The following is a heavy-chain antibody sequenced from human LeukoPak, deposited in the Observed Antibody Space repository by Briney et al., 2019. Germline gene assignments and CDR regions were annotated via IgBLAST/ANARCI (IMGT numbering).Heavy chain of an antibody. V-gene: IGHV4-34*01. CDR3: ARRKVRGVMRYYCYYGMDV. J-gene: IGHJ6*02. CDR2: INHSGST. Sequence: SETLSLTCAVYGGSFSGYYWSWIRQPPGKGLEWIGEINHSGSTNYNPSLKSRVTISVDTSKNQFSLKLSSVTAADTAVYYCARRKVRGVMRYYCYYGMDVWGQGTLVTVSS. CDR1: GGSFSGYY. D-gene: IGHD3-10*01.